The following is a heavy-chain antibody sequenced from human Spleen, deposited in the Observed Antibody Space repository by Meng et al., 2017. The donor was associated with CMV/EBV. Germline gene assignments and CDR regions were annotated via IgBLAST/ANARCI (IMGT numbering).Heavy chain of an antibody. J-gene: IGHJ6*02. Sequence: SETLSLTCTVSGGSIISSNWWSWVRQPPGGGLEWIGEVYHSGNTNYSPSLKSRLTISIDNSKNQFSLKLNSVTAADTAVYYCARMGVYDFWSGYYDYYYGMDVWGQGTTVTVSS. CDR1: GGSIISSNW. D-gene: IGHD3-3*01. V-gene: IGHV4/OR15-8*02. CDR2: VYHSGNT. CDR3: ARMGVYDFWSGYYDYYYGMDV.